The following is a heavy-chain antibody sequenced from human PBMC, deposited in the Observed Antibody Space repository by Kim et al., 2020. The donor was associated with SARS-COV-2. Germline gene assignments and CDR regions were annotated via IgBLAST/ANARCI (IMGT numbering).Heavy chain of an antibody. CDR3: AKHYNGSCYHRAVY. J-gene: IGHJ4*02. V-gene: IGHV3-23*01. CDR1: GFTFSSYA. Sequence: GGSLRLSCAASGFTFSSYAMSWVRQAPGKGLEWVSVISGSGDSTFYAGSVKGRFTISRDNSKNSLYLQMNSLRAEDTAVYYCAKHYNGSCYHRAVYWGQGTRVTVSS. CDR2: ISGSGDST. D-gene: IGHD2-15*01.